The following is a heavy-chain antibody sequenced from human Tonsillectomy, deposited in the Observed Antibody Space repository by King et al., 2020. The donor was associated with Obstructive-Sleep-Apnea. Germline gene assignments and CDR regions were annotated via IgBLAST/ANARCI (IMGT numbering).Heavy chain of an antibody. V-gene: IGHV5-10-1*03. D-gene: IGHD1-7*01. CDR3: ARLELTEVALY. Sequence: QLVQSGAEVKKPGESLRISCKGSGYSFTSYRIIWVRQLPGKGLEWVGTIAPRDSYINYSPSFQGHVTISADKSIATAYLQWSSLKASDTAIYYCARLELTEVALYWGQGTLVTVSS. J-gene: IGHJ4*02. CDR1: GYSFTSYR. CDR2: IAPRDSYI.